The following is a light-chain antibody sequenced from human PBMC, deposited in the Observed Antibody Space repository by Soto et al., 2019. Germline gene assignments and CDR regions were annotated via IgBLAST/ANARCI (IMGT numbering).Light chain of an antibody. J-gene: IGLJ2*01. CDR2: EVS. V-gene: IGLV2-14*01. CDR3: SSYTSSNTLV. CDR1: SSDVGVSNY. Sequence: QSALTQPASVSGSPGQSITISCTGTSSDVGVSNYVSWYQQHPGKAPKLMIYEVSNRPSGVSNRFSGSKSGNTASLTISGLQAEDEADYYCSSYTSSNTLVFGGGTKVTVL.